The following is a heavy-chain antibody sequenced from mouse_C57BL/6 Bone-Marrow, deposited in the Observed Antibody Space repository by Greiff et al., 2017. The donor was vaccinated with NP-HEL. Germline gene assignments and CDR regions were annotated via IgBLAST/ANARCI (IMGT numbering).Heavy chain of an antibody. J-gene: IGHJ1*03. CDR1: GYTFTSYW. CDR3: ARGGDWDWYFDV. CDR2: INPSNGGT. D-gene: IGHD4-1*01. Sequence: QVQLQQPGTELVKPGASVKLSCKASGYTFTSYWMHWVKQRPGQGLEWIGNINPSNGGTNYNEKFKSKATLTVEKSSSTAYMQLSSLTSEDSAVYYWARGGDWDWYFDVWGTGTTVTVSS. V-gene: IGHV1-53*01.